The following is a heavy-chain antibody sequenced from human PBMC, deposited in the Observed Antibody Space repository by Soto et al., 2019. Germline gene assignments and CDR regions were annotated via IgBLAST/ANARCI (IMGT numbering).Heavy chain of an antibody. J-gene: IGHJ3*02. CDR3: ARVGMVTTPRAAFDI. CDR2: ISYDGSNK. D-gene: IGHD4-17*01. CDR1: GFTFSSYA. Sequence: QVQLVESGGGVVQPGRSLRLSCAASGFTFSSYAMHWVRQAPGKGLEWVAVISYDGSNKYYADSVKGRFTISRDNSKNTLYLQMKSLRAEDTAVYYCARVGMVTTPRAAFDIWGQGTMVTVSS. V-gene: IGHV3-30-3*01.